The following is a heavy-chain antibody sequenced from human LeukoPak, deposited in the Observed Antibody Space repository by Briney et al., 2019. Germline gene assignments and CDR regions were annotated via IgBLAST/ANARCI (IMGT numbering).Heavy chain of an antibody. CDR1: GYSFTSYW. CDR2: IYPGDSDT. CDR3: ARRSTVTYYAIDV. V-gene: IGHV5-51*01. Sequence: GESLKISYKGSGYSFTSYWIGWVRQMPGKGLEWMGIIYPGDSDTRYSPSFQGQVAISAHKSISTAYLQWSSLKASDTAMYYCARRSTVTYYAIDVWGQGTTVTVSS. D-gene: IGHD4-17*01. J-gene: IGHJ6*02.